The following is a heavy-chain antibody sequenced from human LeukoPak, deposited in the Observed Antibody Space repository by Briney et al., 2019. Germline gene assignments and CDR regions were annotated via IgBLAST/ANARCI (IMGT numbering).Heavy chain of an antibody. J-gene: IGHJ4*02. D-gene: IGHD6-19*01. CDR1: GGSFSGYY. V-gene: IGHV4-34*01. CDR2: TNHSGST. Sequence: SETLSLTCAVYGGSFSGYYWSWIRQPPGKGLEWIGETNHSGSTNYNPSLKSRVTISVDTSKNQFSLKLSSVTAADTAVYYCARGLSGWYKSYYFDYWGQGTLVTVSS. CDR3: ARGLSGWYKSYYFDY.